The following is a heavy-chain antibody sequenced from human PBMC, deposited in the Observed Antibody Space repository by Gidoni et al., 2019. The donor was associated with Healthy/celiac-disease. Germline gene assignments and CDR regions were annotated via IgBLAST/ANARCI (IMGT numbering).Heavy chain of an antibody. V-gene: IGHV3-23*01. Sequence: EVQLLESGGGLVQPGGSLRLSCAASGFTFSSYAMSWVRQAPGKGLEWVSAISGSGGSTYYADSVKGRFTISRDNSKNTLYLQMNSLRAEDTAVYYCAKGPIAAARDYYYYYMDVWGKGTTVTVSS. CDR2: ISGSGGST. CDR1: GFTFSSYA. D-gene: IGHD6-13*01. CDR3: AKGPIAAARDYYYYYMDV. J-gene: IGHJ6*03.